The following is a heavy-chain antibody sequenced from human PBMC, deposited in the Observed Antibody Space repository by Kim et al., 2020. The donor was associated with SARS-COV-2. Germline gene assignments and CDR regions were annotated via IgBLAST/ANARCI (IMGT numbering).Heavy chain of an antibody. V-gene: IGHV4-30-2*01. Sequence: SETLSLTCRVSGGSISSGGYAWSWLRQAPGKGPEWIGYIYYSGTSHHNPALSRRATLSIERSKNQITLQLRSVTAADTAVYFCARGGASTVTSFWYFDLWGRGTLVSVSS. CDR3: ARGGASTVTSFWYFDL. D-gene: IGHD4-17*01. CDR1: GGSISSGGYA. J-gene: IGHJ2*01. CDR2: IYYSGTS.